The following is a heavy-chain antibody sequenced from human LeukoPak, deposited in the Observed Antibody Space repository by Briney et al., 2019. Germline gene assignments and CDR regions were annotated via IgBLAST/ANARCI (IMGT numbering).Heavy chain of an antibody. J-gene: IGHJ4*02. D-gene: IGHD4-23*01. Sequence: PSETLSLICTVSGGSISSRTYYWGWIRQPPGKGLEWIGTIYYSGNTYYNSSLKSRVTISIDTPKNQFSLKLNSVTAADTAVYYCARRYGGDSVPFDYWGQRTLVTVSS. CDR2: IYYSGNT. V-gene: IGHV4-39*01. CDR3: ARRYGGDSVPFDY. CDR1: GGSISSRTYY.